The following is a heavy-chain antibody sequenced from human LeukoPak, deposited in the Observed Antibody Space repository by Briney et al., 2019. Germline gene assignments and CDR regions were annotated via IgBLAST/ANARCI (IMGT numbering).Heavy chain of an antibody. CDR2: IYYSGST. Sequence: KASETLSLTCTVSGGSISSYYWCWIRQPPGKGLEWIGYIYYSGSTNYNPSLKSRVTISVDTSKNQFSLKLSSVTAADTAVYYCATYSSSWITFDYWGQGTLVTVSS. CDR3: ATYSSSWITFDY. CDR1: GGSISSYY. D-gene: IGHD6-13*01. J-gene: IGHJ4*02. V-gene: IGHV4-59*08.